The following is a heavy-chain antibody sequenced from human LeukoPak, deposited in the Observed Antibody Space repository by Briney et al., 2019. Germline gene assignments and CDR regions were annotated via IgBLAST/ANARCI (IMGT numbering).Heavy chain of an antibody. J-gene: IGHJ5*02. CDR1: GFTFSSYS. V-gene: IGHV3-21*01. CDR2: ISSRSSYI. D-gene: IGHD4-17*01. Sequence: PGGSLRLSCAASGFTFSSYSMNWVRQAPGKGLEWVSSISSRSSYIYYADSVKGRFTISRDNAKNSLYLQMNSLRAEDTAVYCCARWTTVTTFDPWGQGTLVTVSS. CDR3: ARWTTVTTFDP.